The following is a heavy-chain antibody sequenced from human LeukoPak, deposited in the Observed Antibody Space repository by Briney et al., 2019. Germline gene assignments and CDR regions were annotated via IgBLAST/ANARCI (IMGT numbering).Heavy chain of an antibody. V-gene: IGHV4-38-2*02. CDR1: GDPISGAYY. J-gene: IGHJ5*02. CDR2: MYHSGST. CDR3: ARPVGATPYSWFDP. D-gene: IGHD1-26*01. Sequence: TSETLSLTCIVFGDPISGAYYWGWIRQPPGMGLEWIGSMYHSGSTYYNPSLKSRVTMSIDASKNQFSLKLTSVTAADTAVYYCARPVGATPYSWFDPWGQGTLVTVSS.